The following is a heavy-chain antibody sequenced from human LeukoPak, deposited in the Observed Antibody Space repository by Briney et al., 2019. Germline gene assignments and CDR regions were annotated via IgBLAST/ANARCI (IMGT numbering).Heavy chain of an antibody. J-gene: IGHJ4*02. D-gene: IGHD2-2*01. CDR1: GFTFSGSA. CDR2: IRDKANSYAT. CDR3: TRWDCTTTGCYPFDY. Sequence: GGSLKLSCAASGFTFSGSAIHWVRQASGKGLEWVGRIRDKANSYATAYIASVKGRFTISRDDSRNTAYLQMSSLKTEDTAVYYCTRWDCTTTGCYPFDYRGQGTLVTVSS. V-gene: IGHV3-73*01.